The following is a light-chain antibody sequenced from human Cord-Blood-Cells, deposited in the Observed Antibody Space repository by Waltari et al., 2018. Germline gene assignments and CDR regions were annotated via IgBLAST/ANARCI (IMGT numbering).Light chain of an antibody. J-gene: IGLJ3*02. CDR1: SGSIASNY. CDR3: QSYDSSNWV. Sequence: NFMLTQPHSVSESPGKKVTISCTRSSGSIASNYVQWYQQRPGSSPTTVIYEDNQRPSGVPDRFSGSIDSSSNSASLTISGLKTEDEADYYCQSYDSSNWVFGGWTKLTVL. V-gene: IGLV6-57*01. CDR2: EDN.